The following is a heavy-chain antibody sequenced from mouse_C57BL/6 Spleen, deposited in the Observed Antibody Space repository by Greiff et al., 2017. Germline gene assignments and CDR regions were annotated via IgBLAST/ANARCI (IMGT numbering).Heavy chain of an antibody. J-gene: IGHJ2*01. Sequence: VQLQQSGTVLARPGASVKMSCKTSGYTFTSYWMHWVKQRPGQGLEWIGAIYPGNSDTSYNQKFKGKAKLTAVTSASTAYMELSSLTNEDSAVYYCTRRDYYGSRVFDYWGQGTTRTVSS. CDR3: TRRDYYGSRVFDY. CDR2: IYPGNSDT. CDR1: GYTFTSYW. D-gene: IGHD1-1*01. V-gene: IGHV1-5*01.